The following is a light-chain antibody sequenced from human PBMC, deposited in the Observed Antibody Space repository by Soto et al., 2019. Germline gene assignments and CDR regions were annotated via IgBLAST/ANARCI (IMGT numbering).Light chain of an antibody. CDR3: CSYARSVTYV. V-gene: IGLV2-23*02. CDR1: RRDVGNYNL. J-gene: IGLJ1*01. CDR2: EVT. Sequence: QSALTQPASVSGSPGQSITISCTGTRRDVGNYNLVSWLQQHPGKAPKLIIYEVTQRPSGVSNRFSGSKSANTASLTISGLQAEDEAEYYCCSYARSVTYVFGTGTKVTVL.